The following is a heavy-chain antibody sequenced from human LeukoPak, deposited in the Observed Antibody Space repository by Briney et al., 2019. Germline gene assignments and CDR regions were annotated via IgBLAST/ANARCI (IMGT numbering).Heavy chain of an antibody. J-gene: IGHJ4*02. CDR2: IWYDGSTT. CDR1: GFTFRTYG. CDR3: VRGYGSGNSPSDY. Sequence: GGSLRLSCAASGFTFRTYGMHWVRQAPGKGLEWVAVIWYDGSTTYYAESVKGRFTISRDDSKNTLFLQMNSLRAEDTAVFYCVRGYGSGNSPSDYWGQGTLVTVSS. V-gene: IGHV3-33*01. D-gene: IGHD3-10*01.